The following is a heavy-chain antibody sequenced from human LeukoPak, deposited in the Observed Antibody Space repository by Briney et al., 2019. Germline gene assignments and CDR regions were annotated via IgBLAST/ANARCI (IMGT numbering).Heavy chain of an antibody. CDR2: FIPIFGTA. V-gene: IGHV1-69*13. Sequence: ASVKVSCKASGGTFSSYAISWVRQAPGQGLEWMGGFIPIFGTANYAQKFQGRVTITADESTRTAYMELSSLRSEDTAVYYCARAEDSSHCSSTSCYGVWFDPWGQGTLVTVSS. CDR3: ARAEDSSHCSSTSCYGVWFDP. CDR1: GGTFSSYA. J-gene: IGHJ5*02. D-gene: IGHD2-2*01.